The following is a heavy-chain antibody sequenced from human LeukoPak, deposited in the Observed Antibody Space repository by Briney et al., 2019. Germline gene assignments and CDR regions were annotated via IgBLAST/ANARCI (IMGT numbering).Heavy chain of an antibody. Sequence: GGSLRLSCAASGFTFDDYAMHWVRQAPGKGLEWVSGISWNSGSIGYADSVKGRFTISRDNAKNSLYLQMNSLRAEDTALYYCAKGSSIAVAGQLIFDYWGQGTLVTVSS. V-gene: IGHV3-9*01. CDR2: ISWNSGSI. CDR1: GFTFDDYA. CDR3: AKGSSIAVAGQLIFDY. J-gene: IGHJ4*02. D-gene: IGHD6-19*01.